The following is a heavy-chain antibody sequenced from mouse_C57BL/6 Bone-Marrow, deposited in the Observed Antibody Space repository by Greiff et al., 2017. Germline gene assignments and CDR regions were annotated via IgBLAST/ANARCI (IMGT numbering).Heavy chain of an antibody. Sequence: QVQLQQPGAELVMPGASVKLSCKASGYTFTSYWMHWVKQRPGQGLEWIGEIDPSDSYTNYNQKFKGKSTLTVAKSSSTAYMQRSSLTSEDSAVYYCARRGPTLVPYYYAMDYWGQGTSVTVSS. CDR3: ARRGPTLVPYYYAMDY. CDR2: IDPSDSYT. CDR1: GYTFTSYW. V-gene: IGHV1-69*01. J-gene: IGHJ4*01. D-gene: IGHD1-1*01.